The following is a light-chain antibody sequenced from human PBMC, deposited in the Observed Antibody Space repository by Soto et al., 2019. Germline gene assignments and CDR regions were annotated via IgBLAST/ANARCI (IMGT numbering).Light chain of an antibody. CDR2: GAS. CDR1: QSVPSSY. V-gene: IGKV3-20*01. CDR3: QQYGSSPRT. J-gene: IGKJ1*01. Sequence: IFFAQSPCTLSLSPGERATRSCIASQSVPSSYLAWYQQKPGQAPRLIIYGASRRATGIPDRFSGSGYGTDFNLTITTLETEDFAVYYCQQYGSSPRTFGLGTKVDIK.